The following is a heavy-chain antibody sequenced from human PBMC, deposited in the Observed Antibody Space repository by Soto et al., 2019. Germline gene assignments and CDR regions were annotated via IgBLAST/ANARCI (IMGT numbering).Heavy chain of an antibody. Sequence: GGSLRLSCAASGFTVSSNYMSWVRQAPGKGLEWVSVIYSGGSTYYADSVKGRFTISRDNSKNTLYLQMNSLRAEDTAVCYCARSHSSSPEDYYYGMDVWGQGTTVTVSS. J-gene: IGHJ6*02. CDR1: GFTVSSNY. D-gene: IGHD6-6*01. CDR2: IYSGGST. CDR3: ARSHSSSPEDYYYGMDV. V-gene: IGHV3-53*01.